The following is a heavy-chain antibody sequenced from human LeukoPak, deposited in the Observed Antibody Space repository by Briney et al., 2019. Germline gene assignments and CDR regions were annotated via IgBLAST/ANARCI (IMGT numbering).Heavy chain of an antibody. J-gene: IGHJ6*03. Sequence: KPRGSLRLSCAASRFTFSSYSMNRVPQAPAKGLEWVSSISCSSRYIYYADSVKGRFTICRDNAKNSLYLQMNSVRAEDTAVYYCARDRSGSYMDVWGKGTTVTVSS. CDR2: ISCSSRYI. CDR1: RFTFSSYS. D-gene: IGHD1-26*01. V-gene: IGHV3-21*01. CDR3: ARDRSGSYMDV.